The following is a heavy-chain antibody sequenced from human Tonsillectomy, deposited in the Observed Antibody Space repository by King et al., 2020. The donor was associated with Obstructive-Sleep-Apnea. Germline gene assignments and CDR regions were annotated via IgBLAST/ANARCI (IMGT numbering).Heavy chain of an antibody. D-gene: IGHD6-13*01. CDR3: AGAPQPQLFPLVDY. V-gene: IGHV1-69*01. CDR2: IIPIFGTA. CDR1: VGTFSSYA. J-gene: IGHJ4*02. Sequence: VQLVESGAEVKKPGSSVTVSCKASVGTFSSYAISWVRQAPGQGLEWMGGIIPIFGTANYAQKFQGRVKITADESTSTASMEPGSLRSEDTAVYYCAGAPQPQLFPLVDYWGQGTLVTVSS.